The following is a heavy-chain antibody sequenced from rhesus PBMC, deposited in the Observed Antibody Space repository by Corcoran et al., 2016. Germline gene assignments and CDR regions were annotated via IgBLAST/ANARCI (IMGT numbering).Heavy chain of an antibody. CDR2: ICGSRWSP. CDR1: GGSISGYY. J-gene: IGHJ4*01. Sequence: QVQLQESGPGLVKPSETLSLTCAVSGGSISGYYWNWIRQPPGKGLEWIGYICGSRWSPSSSPSLKGRVTFSTDTSQTQFSRKLSSVAAADTAVYYCARNLGYSSWSHFDYWGQGVLVTVSS. V-gene: IGHV4-165*02. CDR3: ARNLGYSSWSHFDY. D-gene: IGHD6-13*01.